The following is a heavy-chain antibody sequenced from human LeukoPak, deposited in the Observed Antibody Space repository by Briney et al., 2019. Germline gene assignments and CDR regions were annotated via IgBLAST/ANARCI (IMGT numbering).Heavy chain of an antibody. J-gene: IGHJ3*02. CDR3: ARQRSYYDFWSGYLDAFDI. CDR2: IYYSGST. CDR1: GGSISSYY. Sequence: SETLSLTCTVSGGSISSYYWGWIRQPPGKGLEWIGSIYYSGSTYYNPSLKSRVTISVDTSKNQFSLKLSSVTAADTAVYYCARQRSYYDFWSGYLDAFDIWGQGTMVTVSS. D-gene: IGHD3-3*01. V-gene: IGHV4-39*01.